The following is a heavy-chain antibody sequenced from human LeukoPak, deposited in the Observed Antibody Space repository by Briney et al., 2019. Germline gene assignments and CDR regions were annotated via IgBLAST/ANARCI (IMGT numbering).Heavy chain of an antibody. Sequence: GDSLKISCKGSGYRFTAYWIGWVRQMPGKGLEWMGIIYPGDSDTRYSPSFQGQVTISADKSISTAYLQWSSLKASDTAMYYCASRVIGNAFDIWGQGTMVTVSS. CDR3: ASRVIGNAFDI. D-gene: IGHD2-21*01. CDR1: GYRFTAYW. J-gene: IGHJ3*02. CDR2: IYPGDSDT. V-gene: IGHV5-51*01.